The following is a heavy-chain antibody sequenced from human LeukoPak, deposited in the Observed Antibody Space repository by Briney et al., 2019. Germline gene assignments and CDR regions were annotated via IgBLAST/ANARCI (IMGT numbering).Heavy chain of an antibody. Sequence: SETLSLTCTVSRGSISSGGYYWSWIRQHPGKGLEWIGYIYYTGSTYYNPSLKSRVTISLDTSKNQFSLKLSSVTAADTAMYYCARARYVNSFYAFDIWGQGTLVTVSS. J-gene: IGHJ3*02. CDR3: ARARYVNSFYAFDI. CDR1: RGSISSGGYY. V-gene: IGHV4-31*03. CDR2: IYYTGST. D-gene: IGHD3-9*01.